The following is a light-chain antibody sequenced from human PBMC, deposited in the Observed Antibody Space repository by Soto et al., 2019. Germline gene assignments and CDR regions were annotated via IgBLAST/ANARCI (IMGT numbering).Light chain of an antibody. Sequence: QSVLTQSPSASASLGASVKLTCTLSSGHSSYAIAWHQQQSEKGPRYLMKLNSDGSHSKGDGIPDRFSGSSSGAERYLTISSLQSEDEADYYCQTWGTGIHVLFGGGTKLTVL. CDR2: LNSDGSH. CDR1: SGHSSYA. CDR3: QTWGTGIHVL. J-gene: IGLJ2*01. V-gene: IGLV4-69*01.